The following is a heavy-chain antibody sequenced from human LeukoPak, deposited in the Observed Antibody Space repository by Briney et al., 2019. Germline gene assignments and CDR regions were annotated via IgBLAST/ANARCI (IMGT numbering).Heavy chain of an antibody. CDR1: GYSFTSYW. CDR3: ARYVAVAGIPFDY. D-gene: IGHD6-19*01. CDR2: IYPGDSDT. J-gene: IGHJ4*02. V-gene: IGHV5-51*01. Sequence: GESLKIPCKGSGYSFTSYWIGWVRQIPGKGLEWMGIIYPGDSDTRYSPSFQGQVTISADKSISTAYLQWSSLKASDTAMYYCARYVAVAGIPFDYWGQGTLVTVSS.